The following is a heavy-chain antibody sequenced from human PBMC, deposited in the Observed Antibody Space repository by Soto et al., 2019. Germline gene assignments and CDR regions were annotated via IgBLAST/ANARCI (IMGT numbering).Heavy chain of an antibody. CDR2: IYYSEST. CDR1: GGSISSGDYY. Sequence: SETLSLTCTVSGGSISSGDYYWSWIRQPPGKGLEWIGYIYYSESTNYNPSLKSRVTISLDTSKNQFSLKLRSVTAADTAVYYCARARDFGAARYYYDLDVWGQGTTVTVSS. D-gene: IGHD2-21*01. V-gene: IGHV4-61*08. CDR3: ARARDFGAARYYYDLDV. J-gene: IGHJ6*02.